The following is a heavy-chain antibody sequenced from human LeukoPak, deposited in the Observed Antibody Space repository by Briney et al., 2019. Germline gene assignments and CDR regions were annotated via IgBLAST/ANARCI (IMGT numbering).Heavy chain of an antibody. CDR2: IYYSGST. Sequence: SETLSLTCTVSGGSISSYYWSWIRQPPGKGLEWIGYIYYSGSTNYNPSLKSRVTISVDTSKNQFSLKLSSVTAADTAVYYCARHPYSSSWLLTPYYFDYWGQGTLVTVSS. D-gene: IGHD6-13*01. CDR3: ARHPYSSSWLLTPYYFDY. J-gene: IGHJ4*02. CDR1: GGSISSYY. V-gene: IGHV4-59*08.